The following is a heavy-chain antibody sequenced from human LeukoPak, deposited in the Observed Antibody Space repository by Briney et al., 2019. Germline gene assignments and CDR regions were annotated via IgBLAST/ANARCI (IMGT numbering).Heavy chain of an antibody. D-gene: IGHD2-15*01. V-gene: IGHV4-30-2*01. J-gene: IGHJ4*02. CDR2: IYHSGST. CDR1: GGSISSGGYS. CDR3: ASVAATPFYYFDY. Sequence: SQTLSLTCAVSGGSISSGGYSWSWIRQPPGKSLEWIGYIYHSGSTYYNPSLKSRVTISVDRSKNQFSLKLSSVTAADTVVYYCASVAATPFYYFDYWGQGTLVTVPS.